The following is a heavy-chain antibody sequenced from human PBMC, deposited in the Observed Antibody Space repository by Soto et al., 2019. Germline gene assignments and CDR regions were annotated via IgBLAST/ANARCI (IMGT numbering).Heavy chain of an antibody. CDR2: IWYDGSNE. V-gene: IGHV3-33*01. CDR3: AREGRNICSGGNCYSVGLDY. J-gene: IGHJ4*02. D-gene: IGHD2-15*01. Sequence: QVQLVESGGGVVQPGRSLRLSCAASGFTFSSYGIHWVRQAPGKGLEWVAVIWYDGSNEYYADSVKGRFTISRDNSKNTLYLQMNSLRAEDTAVYYCAREGRNICSGGNCYSVGLDYWGQGTLVTVSS. CDR1: GFTFSSYG.